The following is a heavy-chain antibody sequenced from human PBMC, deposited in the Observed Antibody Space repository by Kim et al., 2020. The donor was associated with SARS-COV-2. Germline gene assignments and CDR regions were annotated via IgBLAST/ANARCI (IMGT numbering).Heavy chain of an antibody. V-gene: IGHV3-23*01. J-gene: IGHJ3*02. D-gene: IGHD1-1*01. Sequence: VKSRFTITRDDSRNAPYLQMNGLKAEDTAVYYCASVPWMALASCDAFDIWGQGTMVTVSS. CDR3: ASVPWMALASCDAFDI.